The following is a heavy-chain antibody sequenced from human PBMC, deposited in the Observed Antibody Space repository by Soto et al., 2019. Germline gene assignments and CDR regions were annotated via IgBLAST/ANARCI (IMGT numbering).Heavy chain of an antibody. Sequence: ASVKVSCKGSGYDFTTYGITWVRQAPGQGLEWMAWISAHNGNTDYAQKLQGRVTVTRDTSTSTAYMELRSLRSDDTAMYYCARGRYGDYWGQGTLVTVSS. CDR2: ISAHNGNT. D-gene: IGHD1-1*01. CDR3: ARGRYGDY. V-gene: IGHV1-18*01. CDR1: GYDFTTYG. J-gene: IGHJ4*02.